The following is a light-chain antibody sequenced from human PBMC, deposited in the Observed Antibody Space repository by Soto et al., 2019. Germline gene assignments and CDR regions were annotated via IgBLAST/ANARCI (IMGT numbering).Light chain of an antibody. J-gene: IGKJ5*01. Sequence: DIQMTQSPSSLSASVGDRVTITCRASQSISSYLNWYQQKPGKAPKLLIYAASSLQSGVPSRFSGSGSGTDFTLTISSLQPEDFATYYCQQRYSTLITFGQGKRLEIK. V-gene: IGKV1-39*01. CDR3: QQRYSTLIT. CDR1: QSISSY. CDR2: AAS.